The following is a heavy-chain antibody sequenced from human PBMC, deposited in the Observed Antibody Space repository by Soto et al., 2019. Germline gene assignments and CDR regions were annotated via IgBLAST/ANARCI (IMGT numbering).Heavy chain of an antibody. CDR1: GYTFTDYH. J-gene: IGHJ5*02. CDR3: AREGGSETLQPSYNWFDT. CDR2: INANNGGA. V-gene: IGHV1-2*02. D-gene: IGHD6-25*01. Sequence: SGKVCCKASGYTFTDYHIHWVRQAPGQGLEFMGWINANNGGAGSAQQFQGRVTVTRDTSITTVYMELSNLRSDDTAVYYCAREGGSETLQPSYNWFDTWGQGTLVTVSS.